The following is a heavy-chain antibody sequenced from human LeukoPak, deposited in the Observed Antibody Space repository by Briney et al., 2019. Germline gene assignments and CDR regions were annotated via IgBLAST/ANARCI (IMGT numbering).Heavy chain of an antibody. CDR1: GGSFSSYY. V-gene: IGHV4-34*01. D-gene: IGHD3-3*01. CDR3: ARHPLLAYYDFWSGYYQNWFDP. Sequence: SETLSLTCAVYGGSFSSYYWSWIRQPPGKGLEWIGEINHSGSTNYNPSLKSRVTKSVDTSKNQFSLKLSSVTAADTAVYYCARHPLLAYYDFWSGYYQNWFDPWGQGTLVTVSS. CDR2: INHSGST. J-gene: IGHJ5*02.